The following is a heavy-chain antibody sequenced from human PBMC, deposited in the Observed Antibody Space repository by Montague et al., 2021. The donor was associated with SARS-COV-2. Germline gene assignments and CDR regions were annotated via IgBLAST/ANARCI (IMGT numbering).Heavy chain of an antibody. Sequence: SETRSLTCTVSGGSIGSGSYWGWIRQPPGKGLEWIGTSDHSGITYYSPSLKSRVTISLDTSKNQFSLNLDSVTASDTAMYYCARVISAVAGANFYFDYWGQGTLVTVSS. D-gene: IGHD4/OR15-4a*01. V-gene: IGHV4-38-2*02. CDR1: GGSIGSGSY. CDR3: ARVISAVAGANFYFDY. J-gene: IGHJ4*02. CDR2: SDHSGIT.